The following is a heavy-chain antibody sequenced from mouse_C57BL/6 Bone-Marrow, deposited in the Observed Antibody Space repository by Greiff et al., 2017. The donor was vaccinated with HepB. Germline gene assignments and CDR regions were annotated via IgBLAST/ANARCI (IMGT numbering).Heavy chain of an antibody. CDR2: IHPNSGST. Sequence: VQLQQPGAELVKPGASVMLSCKASGYTFTSYWMHWVKQRPGQGLEWIGMIHPNSGSTNYNEKFKSKATLTVDKSSSTAYMQLSSLTSEDSAVYYCARNSPITTVPSDYWGQGTTLTVSS. J-gene: IGHJ2*01. D-gene: IGHD1-1*01. CDR3: ARNSPITTVPSDY. CDR1: GYTFTSYW. V-gene: IGHV1-64*01.